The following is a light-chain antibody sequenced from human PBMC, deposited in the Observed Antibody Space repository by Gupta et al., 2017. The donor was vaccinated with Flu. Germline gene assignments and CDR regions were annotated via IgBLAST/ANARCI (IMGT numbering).Light chain of an antibody. J-gene: IGKJ2*01. V-gene: IGKV1-39*01. CDR3: QQRYSTPT. Sequence: DIQMTHSPSSLSSSVGDRVTIPCRASQSISSYLNWYQQKPGQAPKLLIYAASSWQSGIPERFSGSGSGADFTLTISSVEPEGFATYYCQQRYSTPTFGPGTKLDIK. CDR2: AAS. CDR1: QSISSY.